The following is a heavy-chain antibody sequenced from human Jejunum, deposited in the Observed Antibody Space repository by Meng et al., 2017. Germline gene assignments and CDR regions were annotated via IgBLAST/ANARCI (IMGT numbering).Heavy chain of an antibody. V-gene: IGHV3-11*04. CDR1: GFTFSDYY. CDR3: ARGSGNYAGWFDP. J-gene: IGHJ5*02. D-gene: IGHD1-26*01. CDR2: ISSSGTII. Sequence: VLLLGSGGGFVKPGGSLRLSCAASGFTFSDYYMSWIRQAPGKGLEWVSYISSSGTIIYYADSVKGRFSISRDNGKNSLNLQMNGLRVDDTAVYFCARGSGNYAGWFDPWGQGTLVTVSS.